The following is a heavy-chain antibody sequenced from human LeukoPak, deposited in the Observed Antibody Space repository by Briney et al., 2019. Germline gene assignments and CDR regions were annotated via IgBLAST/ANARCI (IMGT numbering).Heavy chain of an antibody. D-gene: IGHD3-9*01. CDR2: VNRDGNEK. J-gene: IGHJ3*02. V-gene: IGHV3-7*03. Sequence: GGSLRLSCAASGFTFSSYAMSWVRQAPGKGLEWVANVNRDGNEKHYVDSVEGRFTISRDNAKNSLYLQMNSLRNEDTAVYYCVRDDGNRTGSTYFDAFDIWGRGTLVTVSS. CDR1: GFTFSSYA. CDR3: VRDDGNRTGSTYFDAFDI.